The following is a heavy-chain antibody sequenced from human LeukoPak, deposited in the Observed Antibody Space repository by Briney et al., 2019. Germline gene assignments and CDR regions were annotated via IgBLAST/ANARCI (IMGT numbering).Heavy chain of an antibody. CDR2: IRYDGSNK. CDR3: AKPHYDSSGYYSAHAFDI. V-gene: IGHV3-30*02. D-gene: IGHD3-22*01. J-gene: IGHJ3*02. Sequence: GGSLRLSCAASGFTFSSYGMHWVRQAPGKGLEWVAFIRYDGSNKYYADSVKGRFTISRDNFKNTLYLQMNSLRAEDTAVYYCAKPHYDSSGYYSAHAFDIWGQGTMVTVSS. CDR1: GFTFSSYG.